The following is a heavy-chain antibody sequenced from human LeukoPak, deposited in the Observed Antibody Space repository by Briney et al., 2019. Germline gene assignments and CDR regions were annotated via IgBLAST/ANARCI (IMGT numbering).Heavy chain of an antibody. J-gene: IGHJ4*02. Sequence: SVKVSCKASGGTFSSYAISWVRQGPGQGLEWMGGIIPIFGTANYAQKFQGRVTITADESTSTAYMELSSLRSEDTAVYYCARVDGYNFVIDYWGQGTLVTVSS. V-gene: IGHV1-69*13. CDR2: IIPIFGTA. D-gene: IGHD5-24*01. CDR3: ARVDGYNFVIDY. CDR1: GGTFSSYA.